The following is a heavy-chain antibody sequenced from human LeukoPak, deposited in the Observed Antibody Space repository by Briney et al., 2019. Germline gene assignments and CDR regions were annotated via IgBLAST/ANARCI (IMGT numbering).Heavy chain of an antibody. CDR2: IKQDGSVK. J-gene: IGHJ4*02. CDR3: ATDSYSRGDY. CDR1: GLTFSSHW. V-gene: IGHV3-7*01. Sequence: GGSLRLSCAASGLTFSSHWMSWVRQAPGKGLEWVANIKQDGSVKTYVDSVKGRFTISRDNAKNSLYLQMNSLRAEDTAVYYCATDSYSRGDYWGQGTLVTVSS. D-gene: IGHD6-13*01.